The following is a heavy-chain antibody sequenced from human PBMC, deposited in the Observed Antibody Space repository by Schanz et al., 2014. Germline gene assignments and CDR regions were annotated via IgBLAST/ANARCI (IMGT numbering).Heavy chain of an antibody. CDR1: GGTFSSYA. D-gene: IGHD3-3*01. J-gene: IGHJ5*02. CDR2: IIPILGME. Sequence: QVQLVQSGAEVQKPGSSVKVSCKASGGTFSSYAFSWVRQAPGQGLEWMGKIIPILGMENYAQKFQGRVTITADKSTSTVYMELSSLRSEDTAIYYCARGNTIFGVVILGWLDPWGQGTLVTVSS. V-gene: IGHV1-69*04. CDR3: ARGNTIFGVVILGWLDP.